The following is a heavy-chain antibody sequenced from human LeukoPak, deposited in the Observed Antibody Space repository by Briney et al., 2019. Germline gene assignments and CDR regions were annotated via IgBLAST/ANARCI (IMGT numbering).Heavy chain of an antibody. CDR1: GGSISSSSYY. Sequence: SETLSLTCTVSGGSISSSSYYWGWIRQPPGKGLEWIGSIYYSGSTYYNPSLKSRVTISVDTSKNQFSLKLSSVTAADTAVYYCAGRFSTSCYDPWGQGTLVTVSS. CDR3: AGRFSTSCYDP. J-gene: IGHJ5*02. CDR2: IYYSGST. D-gene: IGHD2-2*01. V-gene: IGHV4-39*07.